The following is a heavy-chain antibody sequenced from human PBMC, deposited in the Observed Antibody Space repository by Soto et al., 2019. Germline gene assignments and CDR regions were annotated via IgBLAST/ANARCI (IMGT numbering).Heavy chain of an antibody. CDR2: ISYDGSSK. CDR1: GFTFINYG. D-gene: IGHD6-13*01. J-gene: IGHJ6*02. CDR3: AKDDGSTWSMFYSYYGVDV. Sequence: GGSLRLSCAAPGFTFINYGIHWVRQAPGKGLEWVAVISYDGSSKDYADSVKGRFTISRDNSKNTLYLQMNSLRIEDTAVYYCAKDDGSTWSMFYSYYGVDVWGQGT. V-gene: IGHV3-30*18.